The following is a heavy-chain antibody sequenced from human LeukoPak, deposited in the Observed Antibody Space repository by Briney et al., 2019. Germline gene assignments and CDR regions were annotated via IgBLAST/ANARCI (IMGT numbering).Heavy chain of an antibody. CDR1: GFTFSDTW. CDR2: IKTDGSQI. J-gene: IGHJ4*02. D-gene: IGHD7-27*01. CDR3: ARDLNWETY. V-gene: IGHV3-7*01. Sequence: QPGGSLRLSCAASGFTFSDTWMTWVRQAPGKGLEWVANIKTDGSQIYYVDSVKGRFTISRDNAKNSLYLQMNSLRAEDTAVYYCARDLNWETYWGQGTLVSVSS.